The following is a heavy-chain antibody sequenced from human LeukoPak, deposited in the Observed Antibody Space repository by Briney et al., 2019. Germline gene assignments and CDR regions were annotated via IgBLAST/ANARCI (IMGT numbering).Heavy chain of an antibody. D-gene: IGHD6-13*01. CDR1: GFTFSSYG. V-gene: IGHV3-30*03. Sequence: GGSLRLSCAASGFTFSSYGMHWVRQAPGKGLEWVAVISYDGSNKYYADSVKGRFTISRDNSKNTLYLQMNSLRAEDTAVYYCARGSWYRFYFDYWGQGTLVTVSS. J-gene: IGHJ4*02. CDR2: ISYDGSNK. CDR3: ARGSWYRFYFDY.